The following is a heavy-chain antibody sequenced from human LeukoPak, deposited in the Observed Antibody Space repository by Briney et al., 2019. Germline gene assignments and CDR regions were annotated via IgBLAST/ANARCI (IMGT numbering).Heavy chain of an antibody. Sequence: SQTLSLTCAISGDSVSSNSAAWNWVRQSPSRGLEWLGRTFHRSKWYNDYAVFVKSRITINPDTSKNQFSLKLSSVTAADTAVYYCARVPYDILTGYYNWFDPWGQGTLVTVSS. D-gene: IGHD3-9*01. CDR1: GDSVSSNSAA. CDR2: TFHRSKWYN. J-gene: IGHJ5*02. V-gene: IGHV6-1*01. CDR3: ARVPYDILTGYYNWFDP.